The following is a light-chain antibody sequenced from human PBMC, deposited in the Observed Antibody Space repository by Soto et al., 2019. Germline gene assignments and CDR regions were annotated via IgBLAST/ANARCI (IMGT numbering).Light chain of an antibody. CDR1: QSVRSTH. V-gene: IGKV3-15*01. CDR3: QQYNKWPRT. Sequence: EIVLTQSPGTLSLSPWEIATLSCRASQSVRSTHLAWYQLKPGLPPRLLIYDASTRATGIPARFSGSGSGTDFTLTISSLRSQDFAVYYCQQYNKWPRTFGQGTKVDNK. J-gene: IGKJ1*01. CDR2: DAS.